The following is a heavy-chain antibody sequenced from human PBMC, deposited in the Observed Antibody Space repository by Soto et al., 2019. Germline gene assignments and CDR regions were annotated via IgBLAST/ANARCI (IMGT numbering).Heavy chain of an antibody. D-gene: IGHD6-13*01. V-gene: IGHV2-26*04. CDR2: IFSNDEK. CDR1: GFSLSNAGLG. Sequence: QVTVKESGPVLVKPTETLTLTCTVSGFSLSNAGLGVSWIRQPPGKALEWLAHIFSNDEKSYSTSLKRRLTISQDTSKSQVVLTMTNMDPVDTATYYCASTYSTSWYWFDPWGQGTLVTVSS. CDR3: ASTYSTSWYWFDP. J-gene: IGHJ5*02.